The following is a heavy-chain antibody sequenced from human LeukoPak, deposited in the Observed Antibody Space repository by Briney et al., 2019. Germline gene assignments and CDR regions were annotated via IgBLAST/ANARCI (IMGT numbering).Heavy chain of an antibody. CDR1: GFTFSSYA. V-gene: IGHV3-30*04. J-gene: IGHJ4*02. D-gene: IGHD3-16*01. CDR2: ISYDGSNK. CDR3: AVGPY. Sequence: PGRSLRLSCAASGFTFSSYAMHWVRQAPGKGLEWVAVISYDGSNKYYADSVKGRFTISRDNSKNTLYLQMNSLRAEDTAVYYCAVGPYWGQGTLVTVSS.